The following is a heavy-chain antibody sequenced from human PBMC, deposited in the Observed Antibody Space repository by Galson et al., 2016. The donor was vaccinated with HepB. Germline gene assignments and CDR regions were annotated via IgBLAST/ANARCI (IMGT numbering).Heavy chain of an antibody. CDR2: VYYSGNN. CDR3: SATTTGWHAW. Sequence: ETLSLTCTISGGSITNYYWSWIRQPPGKGLEWIGYVYYSGNNKYNPSLESRVTISVDTSKNQFFLDVNSVTAADTAIYYCSATTTGWHAWWGQGNLVTVSS. V-gene: IGHV4-59*01. CDR1: GGSITNYY. D-gene: IGHD6-19*01. J-gene: IGHJ4*02.